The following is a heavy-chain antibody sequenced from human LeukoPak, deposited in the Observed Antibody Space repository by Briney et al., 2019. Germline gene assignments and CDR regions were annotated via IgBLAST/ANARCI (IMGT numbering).Heavy chain of an antibody. V-gene: IGHV3-30*04. J-gene: IGHJ4*02. CDR3: ARGPSSTTGPRDY. Sequence: GGSLRLSCAASGFTFSNYALHWVRQSPGKGLEWVAVISADTSKKYYADSVKGRFSVSRDNSRNTLYLQMDSLRDEDTAVYYCARGPSSTTGPRDYWGQGTLVTVSS. CDR2: ISADTSKK. D-gene: IGHD2-2*01. CDR1: GFTFSNYA.